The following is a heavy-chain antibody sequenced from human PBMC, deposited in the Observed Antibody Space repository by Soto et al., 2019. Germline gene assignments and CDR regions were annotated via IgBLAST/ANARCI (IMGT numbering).Heavy chain of an antibody. J-gene: IGHJ6*02. Sequence: QVQLVQSGAEVKKPGSSVKVSCKASGGTFSSYAISWVRQAPGQGLEWMGGIIPIFGTANYAQKFQGRVTITAEKSTSTAYMELSSLRSEDTAVYYCARAGTAMVNYYYYGMDVWGQGTTVTVSS. CDR2: IIPIFGTA. V-gene: IGHV1-69*06. D-gene: IGHD5-18*01. CDR1: GGTFSSYA. CDR3: ARAGTAMVNYYYYGMDV.